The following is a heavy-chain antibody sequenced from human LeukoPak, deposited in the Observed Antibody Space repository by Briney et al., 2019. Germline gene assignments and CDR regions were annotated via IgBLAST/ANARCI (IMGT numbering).Heavy chain of an antibody. J-gene: IGHJ5*02. CDR1: GGSISSSSYY. CDR3: ARPMGGYCSSTSCSNWFDP. D-gene: IGHD2-2*01. Sequence: KASETLSLTCTVSGGSISSSSYYWGWIRQPPGKGLEWIGSIYYSGSTYYNPSLKSRVTISVDTSKNQFSLKLSSVTAADTAVYYCARPMGGYCSSTSCSNWFDPWGQGTLVTVSS. V-gene: IGHV4-39*01. CDR2: IYYSGST.